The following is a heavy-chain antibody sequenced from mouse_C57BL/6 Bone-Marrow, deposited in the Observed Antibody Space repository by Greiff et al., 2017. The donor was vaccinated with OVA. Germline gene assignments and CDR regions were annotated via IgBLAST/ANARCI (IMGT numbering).Heavy chain of an antibody. CDR2: IYPGDGDT. CDR3: AREGPYYYGSSYVLDY. J-gene: IGHJ2*01. Sequence: VMLVESGAELVKPGASVKISCKASGYAFSSYWMNWVKQRPGKGLEWIEQIYPGDGDTNYNGKFKGKATLTADKSSSTAYMQLSSLTSEDSAVYFCAREGPYYYGSSYVLDYWGQGTTLTVSS. D-gene: IGHD1-1*01. V-gene: IGHV1-80*01. CDR1: GYAFSSYW.